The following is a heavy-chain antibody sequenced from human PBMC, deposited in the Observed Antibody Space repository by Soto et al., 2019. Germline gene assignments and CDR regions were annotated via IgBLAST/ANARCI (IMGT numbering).Heavy chain of an antibody. Sequence: SETLSLSCTVSGGSISSGGYYWSWIRQHPGKGLEWIGYIYYSGSTYYNPSLKSRVTISVDTSKNQFSLKLSSVTAADTAVYYCARDEYFGSSGYSSDAFDIWGQGTMVTVSS. CDR3: ARDEYFGSSGYSSDAFDI. CDR2: IYYSGST. CDR1: GGSISSGGYY. J-gene: IGHJ3*02. V-gene: IGHV4-31*03. D-gene: IGHD3-22*01.